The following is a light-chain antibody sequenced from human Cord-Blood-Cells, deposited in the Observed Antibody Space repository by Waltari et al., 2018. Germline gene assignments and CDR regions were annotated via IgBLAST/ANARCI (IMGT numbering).Light chain of an antibody. Sequence: QSALTQPASVSGSPGQSITISCTGTSSDVGSYNLVSWYQQHPGKAPTLRIYEGSKRPSGLSNRFAGSKSGNTASLTIAGLQAEDDADYYCCSYAGSSTVVFGGGTKLTVL. CDR2: EGS. CDR3: CSYAGSSTVV. CDR1: SSDVGSYNL. J-gene: IGLJ2*01. V-gene: IGLV2-23*01.